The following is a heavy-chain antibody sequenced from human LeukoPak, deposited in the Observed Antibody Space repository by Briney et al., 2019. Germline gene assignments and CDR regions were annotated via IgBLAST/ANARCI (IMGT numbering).Heavy chain of an antibody. Sequence: SETLSLTCAVYGGSFSGYYWSWIRQPPGKGLEWIGEINHSGSTNYNPFLKSRVTISVDASKNQFSLKLSSVTAADTAVYYCASAGVLRFLEWLPEAPNYYYGMDVWGQGTTVTVSS. CDR3: ASAGVLRFLEWLPEAPNYYYGMDV. D-gene: IGHD3-3*01. J-gene: IGHJ6*02. CDR1: GGSFSGYY. V-gene: IGHV4-34*01. CDR2: INHSGST.